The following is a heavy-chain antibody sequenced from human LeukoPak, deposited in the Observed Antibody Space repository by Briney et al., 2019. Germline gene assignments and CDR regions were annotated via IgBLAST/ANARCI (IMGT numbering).Heavy chain of an antibody. D-gene: IGHD3-10*01. V-gene: IGHV1-18*01. J-gene: IGHJ5*02. Sequence: ASVKVSCKASGYTFTSYGISWVRQAPGQGLEWMGWISAYNGNTNYAQKLQGRVTMTTDTSTSTAYMELRSLISDDTAVYYCARDLGILWFGEFPTNWFDPWGQGTLVTVSS. CDR3: ARDLGILWFGEFPTNWFDP. CDR2: ISAYNGNT. CDR1: GYTFTSYG.